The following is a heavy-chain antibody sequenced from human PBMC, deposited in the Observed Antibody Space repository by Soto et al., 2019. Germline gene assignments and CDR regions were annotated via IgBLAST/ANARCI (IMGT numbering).Heavy chain of an antibody. J-gene: IGHJ3*02. CDR2: INPATGAA. V-gene: IGHV1-2*02. D-gene: IGHD3-3*01. CDR3: GGGGGVGVAGSAAFDM. CDR1: GYPVTAYY. Sequence: QLHLVQSGAVVKKPGASVTVSCSASGYPVTAYYMHWVRQAPGRGLEWMGGINPATGAAKYTQTFQGRVTMTRETSTGTVFMELGGLASEDTAVFYGGGGGGVGVAGSAAFDMWGQGTLVTVSS.